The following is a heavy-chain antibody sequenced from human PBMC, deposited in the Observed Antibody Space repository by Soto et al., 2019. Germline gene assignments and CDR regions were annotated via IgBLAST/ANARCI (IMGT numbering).Heavy chain of an antibody. J-gene: IGHJ6*02. CDR1: GGSFSVFY. V-gene: IGHV4-34*01. CDR3: ARGRQWLVHYYYYYGMDV. Sequence: PSETLSLTCAVYGGSFSVFYWRWIRHPPGKGLEWIGEINHSGSTNYNPSLKSRVTISVDTSKNQFSLKLSSVTAADTAVYYCARGRQWLVHYYYYYGMDVWGQGTTVTVSS. D-gene: IGHD6-19*01. CDR2: INHSGST.